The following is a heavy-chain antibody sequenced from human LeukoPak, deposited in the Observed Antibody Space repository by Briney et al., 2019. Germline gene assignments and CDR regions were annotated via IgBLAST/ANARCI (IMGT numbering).Heavy chain of an antibody. J-gene: IGHJ4*02. CDR3: ARGWLAETTVVTPYNY. D-gene: IGHD4-23*01. CDR1: GGTFRSNA. Sequence: SVKVSCKASGGTFRSNAISWVRQAPGQGLEWMGGITPIFGTANYAQKFQGRVTITAVESMSTAHMELSSLRSEDTAVYYCARGWLAETTVVTPYNYWGQGTLVTVSS. CDR2: ITPIFGTA. V-gene: IGHV1-69*13.